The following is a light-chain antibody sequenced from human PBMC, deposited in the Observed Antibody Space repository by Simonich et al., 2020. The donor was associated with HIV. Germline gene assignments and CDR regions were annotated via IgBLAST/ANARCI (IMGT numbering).Light chain of an antibody. CDR1: QRVNSN. CDR3: QQYNNWPLF. Sequence: EIVMTQSPATLSVSPGERDTLSCRASQRVNSNLAWYQKKPGQPPRLLIYGASTRATGIPARFSGSGSGTEFTLTISSMQSEDFAVYYCQQYNNWPLFFGQGTKLEMK. CDR2: GAS. J-gene: IGKJ2*01. V-gene: IGKV3-15*01.